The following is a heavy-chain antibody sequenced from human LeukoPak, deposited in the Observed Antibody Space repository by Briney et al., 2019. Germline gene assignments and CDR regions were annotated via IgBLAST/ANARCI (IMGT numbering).Heavy chain of an antibody. CDR3: AKDRMGELLFDY. J-gene: IGHJ4*02. CDR1: GFTFSSYG. CDR2: ISYDGSNK. Sequence: PGGFLRLSCAASGFTFSSYGMHWVRQAPGKGLEWVAVISYDGSNKYYADSVKGRFTISRDNSKNTLYLQMNSLRAEDTAVYYCAKDRMGELLFDYWGQGTLVTVSS. V-gene: IGHV3-30*18. D-gene: IGHD1-26*01.